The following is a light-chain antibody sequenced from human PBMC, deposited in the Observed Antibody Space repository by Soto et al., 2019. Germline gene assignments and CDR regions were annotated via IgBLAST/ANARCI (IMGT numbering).Light chain of an antibody. CDR3: SSYTSSSTPPGV. Sequence: QSALTQPASVSGSPGQSITISCTGTSSDVGGYNYVSWYQQHPDKAPKLMIYDVSNRPSGVSNRFSGSKSGNTASLTISGLQAEDEADYYCSSYTSSSTPPGVFGGGTQLTVL. CDR1: SSDVGGYNY. V-gene: IGLV2-14*01. J-gene: IGLJ7*01. CDR2: DVS.